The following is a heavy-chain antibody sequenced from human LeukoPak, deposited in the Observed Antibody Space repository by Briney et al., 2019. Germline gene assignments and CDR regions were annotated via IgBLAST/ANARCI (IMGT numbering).Heavy chain of an antibody. CDR3: ARDASFDYGDYGLVDY. Sequence: PGGSLRLSCAASGFTFSSYSMNWVRQAPGKGLEWVSSISSSSSYIYYADSVKGRFTISRDNVKNSLYLQMNSLRAEDTAVYYCARDASFDYGDYGLVDYWGQGTLVTVSS. D-gene: IGHD4-17*01. CDR2: ISSSSSYI. J-gene: IGHJ4*02. V-gene: IGHV3-21*01. CDR1: GFTFSSYS.